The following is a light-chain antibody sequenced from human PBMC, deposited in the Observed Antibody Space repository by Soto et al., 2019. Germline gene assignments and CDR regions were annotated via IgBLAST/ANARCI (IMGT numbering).Light chain of an antibody. CDR1: NIGSKS. CDR2: YDS. J-gene: IGLJ3*02. CDR3: QVWDGSSDHPV. Sequence: SYELTQPPSVSVAPGKTARITCGGNNIGSKSVHWYQQKPGQAPVLVIYYDSDRPSGIPERFSGSNSGNTATLTIGRVEAGDEADYCCQVWDGSSDHPVFGGGTKLTVL. V-gene: IGLV3-21*04.